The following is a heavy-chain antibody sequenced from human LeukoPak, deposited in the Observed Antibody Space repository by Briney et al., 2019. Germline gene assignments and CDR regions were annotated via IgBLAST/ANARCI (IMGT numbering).Heavy chain of an antibody. V-gene: IGHV3-64*01. CDR3: ARDTAYAFDI. Sequence: PGGSLRLSCAVSGFTFSSYAMHWVRPAPGEGLEYVSAISSNGGSTYYANSVKGRFTISRDNSKNTLYLQMGSLRAEDMAVYYCARDTAYAFDIWGQGTMVTVSS. J-gene: IGHJ3*02. CDR2: ISSNGGST. CDR1: GFTFSSYA. D-gene: IGHD5-18*01.